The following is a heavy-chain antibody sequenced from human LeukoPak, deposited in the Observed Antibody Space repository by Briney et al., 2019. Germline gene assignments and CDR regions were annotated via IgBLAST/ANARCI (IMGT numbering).Heavy chain of an antibody. CDR3: ARVLYCTNGVCFFDY. V-gene: IGHV4-59*01. J-gene: IGHJ4*02. CDR2: IYYSGST. D-gene: IGHD2-8*01. Sequence: SETLSLTCTVSGGSISSYYWSWIRQPPGKGLEWIGYIYYSGSTNYNPSLKSRVTISVDTSKNQFSLKLSSVTAADTVVYYCARVLYCTNGVCFFDYWGQGTLVSVSS. CDR1: GGSISSYY.